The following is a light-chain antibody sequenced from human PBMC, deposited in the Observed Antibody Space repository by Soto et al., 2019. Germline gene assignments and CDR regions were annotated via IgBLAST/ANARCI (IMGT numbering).Light chain of an antibody. V-gene: IGKV3-15*01. J-gene: IGKJ4*01. Sequence: EIVMTQSPATLSVSPEDSATLSCRASQNVRSNLAWYHQKPGQAPRLLISDASTRATGIPARFSGSGSGTEFILTITSLQSEDFAVYYCQQYDNLPLSFGGGTRVEIK. CDR2: DAS. CDR1: QNVRSN. CDR3: QQYDNLPLS.